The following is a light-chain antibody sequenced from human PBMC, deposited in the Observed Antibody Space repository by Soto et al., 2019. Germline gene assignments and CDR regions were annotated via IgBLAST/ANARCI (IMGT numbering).Light chain of an antibody. V-gene: IGKV1-39*01. Sequence: DIQMTPSPSSLSASVGDRVTITCRASESIRNNLNWYQQKPGKAPKLLIYAASTLQSGVPSRFSGGGSGTEFTLTIGSLQPEDFTTYYCQQTYSTPRGAFGQGTKVEFK. CDR2: AAS. CDR3: QQTYSTPRGA. CDR1: ESIRNN. J-gene: IGKJ1*01.